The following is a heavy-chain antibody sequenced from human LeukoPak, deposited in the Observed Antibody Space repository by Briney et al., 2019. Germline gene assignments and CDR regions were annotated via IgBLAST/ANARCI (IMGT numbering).Heavy chain of an antibody. D-gene: IGHD5/OR15-5a*01. V-gene: IGHV1-69*13. CDR2: IIPIFGTA. J-gene: IGHJ3*02. CDR1: GFTFTRYG. Sequence: SVKVSCKASGFTFTRYGISWVRQAPGQGLEWMGGIIPIFGTANYAQKFQGRVTITADESTSTAYMELSSLRSEDTAVYYCARSTDAFDIWGQGTMVTVSS. CDR3: ARSTDAFDI.